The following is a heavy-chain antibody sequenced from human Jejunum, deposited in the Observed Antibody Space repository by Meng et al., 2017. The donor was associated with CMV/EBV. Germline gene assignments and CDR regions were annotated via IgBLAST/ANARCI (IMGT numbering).Heavy chain of an antibody. Sequence: ASAYTFINPAIKWFRQATGQGLEWMGWMNSNSGNTGYAQKFQGRVTMTRDTSISTAYMELSGLRSEDTAVYYCARGSGSGGRDWFDPWGQGTLVTVSS. CDR3: ARGSGSGGRDWFDP. CDR2: MNSNSGNT. CDR1: AYTFINPA. D-gene: IGHD3-3*01. J-gene: IGHJ5*02. V-gene: IGHV1-8*01.